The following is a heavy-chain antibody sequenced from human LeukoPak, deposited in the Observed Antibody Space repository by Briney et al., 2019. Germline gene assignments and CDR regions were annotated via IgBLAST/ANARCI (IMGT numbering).Heavy chain of an antibody. D-gene: IGHD3-22*01. CDR1: GFTFSSYA. V-gene: IGHV3-23*01. Sequence: GGSLRLSCAASGFTFSSYAMSWVRQAPGKGLEWVSAISGSGGSTYYADSVKGRFTISRDNAKNSLYLQMNSLRAEDTAVYYCARDFSTYYYDSSGYGHYWGQGTLVTVSS. CDR2: ISGSGGST. CDR3: ARDFSTYYYDSSGYGHY. J-gene: IGHJ4*02.